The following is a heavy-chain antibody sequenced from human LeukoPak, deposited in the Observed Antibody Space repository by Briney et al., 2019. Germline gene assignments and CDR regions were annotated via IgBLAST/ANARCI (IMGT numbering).Heavy chain of an antibody. V-gene: IGHV3-23*01. CDR3: AKGAQYDFWTGYTLEYFDV. Sequence: AGGSLTLSCAASGFTFSSYAMNWVRQPPGKGLDLVSFISISCSSKAYADPAIGSFTTSRDNSNNTLYLKINSLSAEDTAAYYCAKGAQYDFWTGYTLEYFDVWGKGTLVTVSS. CDR1: GFTFSSYA. D-gene: IGHD3/OR15-3a*01. CDR2: ISISCSSK. J-gene: IGHJ4*02.